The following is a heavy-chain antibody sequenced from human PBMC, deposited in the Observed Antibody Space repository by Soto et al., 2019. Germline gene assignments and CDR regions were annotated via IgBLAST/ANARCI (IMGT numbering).Heavy chain of an antibody. CDR2: IYYSGST. Sequence: QVQLQESGPGLVKPSETLSLTCTVSGGSISSYYWSWIRQPPGKGLEWIGYIYYSGSTNYNPSLKSRVTISVDTSKNQFSLKMSSVTAADTAVYYCARARDFWSGYYPDYWGQGTLVTVSS. D-gene: IGHD3-3*01. CDR1: GGSISSYY. J-gene: IGHJ4*02. CDR3: ARARDFWSGYYPDY. V-gene: IGHV4-59*01.